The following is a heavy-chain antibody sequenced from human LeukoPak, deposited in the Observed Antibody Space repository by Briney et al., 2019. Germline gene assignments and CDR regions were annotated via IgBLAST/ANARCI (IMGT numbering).Heavy chain of an antibody. CDR1: GGSISSYY. CDR2: IYYSGST. J-gene: IGHJ3*02. D-gene: IGHD3-22*01. CDR3: ARDARITMISDDAFDI. V-gene: IGHV4-59*01. Sequence: PSETLSLTCTVSGGSISSYYWSWIRQPPGKGLEWIGYIYYSGSTNYNPSLKSRVTISVDTSKNQFSLKLSSVTAAGTAVYYCARDARITMISDDAFDIWGQGTMVTVSS.